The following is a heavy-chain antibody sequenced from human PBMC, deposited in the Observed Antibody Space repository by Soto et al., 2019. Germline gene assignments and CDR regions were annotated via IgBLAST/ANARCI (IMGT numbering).Heavy chain of an antibody. V-gene: IGHV4-61*08. CDR3: ARMAAAAPDWFDP. Sequence: LTCTVSGGSISSGGYYWSWIRQHPGKGLEWIGYIYYSGSTNYNPSLKSRVTISVDTSKNQFSLKLSSVTAADTAVYYCARMAAAAPDWFDPWGQGTLVTVSS. D-gene: IGHD6-13*01. J-gene: IGHJ5*02. CDR1: GGSISSGGYY. CDR2: IYYSGST.